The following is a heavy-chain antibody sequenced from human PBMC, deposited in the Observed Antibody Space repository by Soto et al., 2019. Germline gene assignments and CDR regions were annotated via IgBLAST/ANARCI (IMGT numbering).Heavy chain of an antibody. D-gene: IGHD3-22*01. V-gene: IGHV3-21*01. CDR3: ARVTFDSRGYYSNTFDY. J-gene: IGHJ4*02. Sequence: EVQLVESGGGLVKPGGSLRLSCAASRFTFSSYSMNWVRQAPGKGLEWVSSISSSSSYIYYADSMKGRFTISRDNAKNSLYLQMNSLRAEDTAVYYCARVTFDSRGYYSNTFDYWGQGTLVTVSS. CDR1: RFTFSSYS. CDR2: ISSSSSYI.